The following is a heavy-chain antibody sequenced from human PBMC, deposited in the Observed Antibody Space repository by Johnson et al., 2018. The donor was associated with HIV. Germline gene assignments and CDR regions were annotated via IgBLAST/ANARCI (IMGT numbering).Heavy chain of an antibody. V-gene: IGHV3-30-3*01. D-gene: IGHD6-6*01. CDR3: ARATRSSSSGRHDAFDI. Sequence: QVQLVESGGGLVKPGGSLRLSCAASGFTFSSYAMHWVRQAPGKGLEWVAVISYDGSNKYYADSVKGRFTISRDNSKNTLSLQMNSLRAEDTAVYYCARATRSSSSGRHDAFDIWGQGTMVTVSS. J-gene: IGHJ3*02. CDR2: ISYDGSNK. CDR1: GFTFSSYA.